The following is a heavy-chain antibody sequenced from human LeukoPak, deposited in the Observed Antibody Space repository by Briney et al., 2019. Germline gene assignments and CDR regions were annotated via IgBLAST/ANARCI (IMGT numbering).Heavy chain of an antibody. J-gene: IGHJ6*02. V-gene: IGHV3-48*02. CDR2: ISSSSSTI. CDR1: GFTFSSYS. Sequence: GGSLRLSCAASGFTFSSYSMNWVRQAPGKGLEWVSYISSSSSTIYYADSVKGRFTISRDNAKNSLYLQINSLRDEDTAVYYCARPRVTGYYGMDVWGQGTTVTVSS. CDR3: ARPRVTGYYGMDV. D-gene: IGHD2-8*02.